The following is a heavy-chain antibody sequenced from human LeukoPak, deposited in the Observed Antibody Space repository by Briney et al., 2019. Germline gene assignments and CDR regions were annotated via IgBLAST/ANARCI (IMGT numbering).Heavy chain of an antibody. CDR3: ARTDYDILTGYGTGHY. D-gene: IGHD3-9*01. V-gene: IGHV4-31*03. CDR2: IYYSGST. J-gene: IGHJ4*02. Sequence: SETLSLTCTVSGGSISSSSYYWGWIRQHPGKGLEWIGYIYYSGSTYYNPSLKSRVTISVDTSKNQFSLKLSSVTAADTAVYYCARTDYDILTGYGTGHYWGQGTLVTVSS. CDR1: GGSISSSSYY.